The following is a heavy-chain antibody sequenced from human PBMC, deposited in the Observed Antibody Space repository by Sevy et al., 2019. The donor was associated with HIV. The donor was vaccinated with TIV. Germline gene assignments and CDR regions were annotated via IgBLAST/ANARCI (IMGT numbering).Heavy chain of an antibody. CDR1: GFIFSRYS. D-gene: IGHD2-21*02. CDR2: TSGNSGAI. CDR3: ARGPDCGGDCDVGFYYPLVV. Sequence: GGSLRLSCTVSGFIFSRYSMNWVRQAPGKWLEWISYTSGNSGAIYYPDSVKGRFTVSRDNANNALFLQMSSLKDDDSAVYYCARGPDCGGDCDVGFYYPLVVWGQGTTVTDSS. V-gene: IGHV3-48*02. J-gene: IGHJ6*02.